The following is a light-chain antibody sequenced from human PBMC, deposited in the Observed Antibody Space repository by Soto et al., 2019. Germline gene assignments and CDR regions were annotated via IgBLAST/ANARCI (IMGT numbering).Light chain of an antibody. J-gene: IGKJ2*01. CDR2: DAS. CDR1: QSVRDNY. Sequence: IVLTQSPGTLSLSPGERATLSCRASQSVRDNYLAWYQHKPGQAPRLLIYDASTTATAIPERFSGSGSGTDFTLTVTSLEHEDVAVYYCQQYGSSPYAFGRGTKLEIK. V-gene: IGKV3-20*01. CDR3: QQYGSSPYA.